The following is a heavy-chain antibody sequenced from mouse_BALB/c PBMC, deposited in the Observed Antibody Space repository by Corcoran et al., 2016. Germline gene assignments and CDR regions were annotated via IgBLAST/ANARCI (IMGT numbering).Heavy chain of an antibody. V-gene: IGHV3-6*02. CDR2: ISYDGSN. CDR1: GYSITSGYY. CDR3: ARSIHYYGPYAY. D-gene: IGHD1-2*01. J-gene: IGHJ3*01. Sequence: DVQLQESGPGLVKPSQSLSLTCSVTGYSITSGYYWNWIRQFPGNKLEWMGYISYDGSNNYNPSLKNRISITRDTSKNQFFLKLNSVTTEDTATYYCARSIHYYGPYAYWGQGTLVTVSA.